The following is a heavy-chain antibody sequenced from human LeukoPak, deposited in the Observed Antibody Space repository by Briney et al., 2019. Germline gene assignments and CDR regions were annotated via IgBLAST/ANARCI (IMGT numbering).Heavy chain of an antibody. V-gene: IGHV4-39*07. D-gene: IGHD6-19*01. CDR2: IYYNGCT. CDR1: GDSISSSSYY. Sequence: PSETLSLTCTVPGDSISSSSYYWGWFRQPPGKGLEWTGRIYYNGCTDDNPPLKSRLTLSVDTTKNRFYLTLSCGTAPATAWYYCARDILPVAGGEDIWGQGTRVTVSS. CDR3: ARDILPVAGGEDI. J-gene: IGHJ3*02.